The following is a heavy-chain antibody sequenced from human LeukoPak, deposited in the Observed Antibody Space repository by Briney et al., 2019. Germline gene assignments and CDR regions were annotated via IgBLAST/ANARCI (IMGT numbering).Heavy chain of an antibody. CDR2: MNPNSGNT. D-gene: IGHD3-10*01. J-gene: IGHJ4*02. CDR1: GYTFTSYD. CDR3: ARLYGPGDYFDY. Sequence: ASVKVSCKASGYTFTSYDINWVRQATGQGLEWMGWMNPNSGNTGYAQKFQGRVTMTRNTSISTAYMELSSLRSDDTAVYYCARLYGPGDYFDYWGQGTLVTVSS. V-gene: IGHV1-8*01.